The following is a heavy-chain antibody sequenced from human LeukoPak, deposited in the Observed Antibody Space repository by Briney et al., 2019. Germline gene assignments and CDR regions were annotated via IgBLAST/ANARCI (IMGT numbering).Heavy chain of an antibody. V-gene: IGHV3-30-3*01. CDR1: GFTFSSHA. CDR3: ARDGYDILTGYYAYHFDY. D-gene: IGHD3-9*01. CDR2: ISYDVNNK. J-gene: IGHJ4*02. Sequence: GRSLRLSCAASGFTFSSHAMHWVRQAPGKGPEWVAVISYDVNNKYYADSVKGRFTVSRDNSKNTLYLQMNSLRTEDTAVYYCARDGYDILTGYYAYHFDYWGQGTLVTVSS.